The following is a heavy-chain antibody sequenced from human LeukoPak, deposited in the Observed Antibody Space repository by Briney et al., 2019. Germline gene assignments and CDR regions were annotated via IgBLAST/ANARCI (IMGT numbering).Heavy chain of an antibody. CDR1: GGSISRYY. Sequence: PSETLSLTCTVSGGSISRYYWSWIRRPPGKGLEWIGYIDDSWNTDYNPSLKSQVTISVDRSKNQLSLKLSFVTAADTAVYYCARSDYHGSGSHTVFDAFDIWGQGTRVTVSS. D-gene: IGHD3-10*01. J-gene: IGHJ3*02. V-gene: IGHV4-59*01. CDR2: IDDSWNT. CDR3: ARSDYHGSGSHTVFDAFDI.